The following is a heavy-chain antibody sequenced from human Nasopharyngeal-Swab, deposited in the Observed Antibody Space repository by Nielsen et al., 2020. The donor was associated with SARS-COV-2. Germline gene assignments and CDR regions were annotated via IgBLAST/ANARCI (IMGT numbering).Heavy chain of an antibody. Sequence: SETLSLTCTVSGGSISSSSYYWGWIRQPPGKGREWIGSIYYSGSTYYNPSLKSRVTISVDTSKNQFSLKLSSVTAADTAVYYCAREFGTRDAFDIWGQGTMVTVSS. J-gene: IGHJ3*02. CDR2: IYYSGST. CDR1: GGSISSSSYY. CDR3: AREFGTRDAFDI. V-gene: IGHV4-39*07. D-gene: IGHD1-1*01.